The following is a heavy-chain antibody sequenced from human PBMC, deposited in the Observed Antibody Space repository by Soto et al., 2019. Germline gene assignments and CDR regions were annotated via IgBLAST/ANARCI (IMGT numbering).Heavy chain of an antibody. V-gene: IGHV4-30-4*01. J-gene: IGHJ4*02. D-gene: IGHD6-19*01. CDR2: IYYSGST. CDR1: GGSISSGDYY. Sequence: PSETLSLTCTVSGGSISSGDYYWSWIRQPPGKGLEWIGYIYYSGSTYYSPSLKSRVTISVDTSKNQFSLKLSSVTAADTAVYYCARGFTIGWYTYYFDLWGQGPLVTVSS. CDR3: ARGFTIGWYTYYFDL.